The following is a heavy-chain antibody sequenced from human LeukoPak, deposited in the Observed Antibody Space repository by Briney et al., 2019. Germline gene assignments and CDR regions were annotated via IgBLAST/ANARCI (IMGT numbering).Heavy chain of an antibody. V-gene: IGHV3-7*01. J-gene: IGHJ3*02. Sequence: PGGSLRLSCTASGFNFSTSWMSWVRQAPGKGLEWLANLKEDGGEKYYVDSVKGRFTISRDNAKNSVSLQMNSLRAEDTAVYYCARVGFIVAFDIWGQGTMVTVSS. D-gene: IGHD3-22*01. CDR2: LKEDGGEK. CDR1: GFNFSTSW. CDR3: ARVGFIVAFDI.